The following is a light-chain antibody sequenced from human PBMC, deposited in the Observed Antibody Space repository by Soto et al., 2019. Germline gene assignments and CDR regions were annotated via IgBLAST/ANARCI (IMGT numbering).Light chain of an antibody. CDR1: SSDIGGYRY. V-gene: IGLV2-14*01. CDR3: SSFTTTNTPYV. CDR2: EVS. J-gene: IGLJ1*01. Sequence: AALTQPASVSGSPGQSITISCTGTSSDIGGYRYVSWYQQHPDKAPKLMIYEVSHRPSGVSDRFSGSKSGNTASLNISGLQAEDEADYYCSSFTTTNTPYVFGPGTKVTVL.